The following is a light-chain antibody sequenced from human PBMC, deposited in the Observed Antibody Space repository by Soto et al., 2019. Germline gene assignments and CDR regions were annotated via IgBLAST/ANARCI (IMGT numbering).Light chain of an antibody. V-gene: IGKV3-20*01. CDR3: QHYDSSPFT. J-gene: IGKJ5*01. CDR1: QSVSSSF. Sequence: EIVLTQSPGTLSLSPGERATLPCRASQSVSSSFLAWYQQKPGQAPRLLIYGASSRATGIPDRFSGSGSGTDFTLTISRLEPEDVAVYYCQHYDSSPFTFGQGTRLEIK. CDR2: GAS.